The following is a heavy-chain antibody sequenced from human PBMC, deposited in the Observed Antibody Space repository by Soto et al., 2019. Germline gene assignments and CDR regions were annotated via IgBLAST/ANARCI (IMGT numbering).Heavy chain of an antibody. D-gene: IGHD2-2*01. CDR3: ARENSIIIPAGSDF. CDR1: GFAFNNYG. CDR2: ISKSAYT. Sequence: GGSLRLSCTVSGFAFNNYGLNWVRQAPGKGLEWVSSISKSAYTYYSDSVKGRFTISRDNAKNSVSLQMNTLKVEDTAVYYGARENSIIIPAGSDFWGQGTLVTVSS. V-gene: IGHV3-21*01. J-gene: IGHJ4*02.